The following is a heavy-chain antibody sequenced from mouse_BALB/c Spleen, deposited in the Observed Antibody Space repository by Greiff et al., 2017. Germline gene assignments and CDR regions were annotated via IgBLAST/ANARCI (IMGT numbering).Heavy chain of an antibody. CDR1: GFNIKDYY. CDR2: IDPENGNT. CDR3: ASPLYGKGSY. J-gene: IGHJ3*01. D-gene: IGHD2-1*01. V-gene: IGHV14-1*02. Sequence: VQLKESGAELVRPGALVKLSCKASGFNIKDYYMHWVKQRPEQGLEWIGWIDPENGNTIYDPKFQGKASITADTSSNTAYLQLSSLTSEDTAVYYCASPLYGKGSYWGQGTLVTVSA.